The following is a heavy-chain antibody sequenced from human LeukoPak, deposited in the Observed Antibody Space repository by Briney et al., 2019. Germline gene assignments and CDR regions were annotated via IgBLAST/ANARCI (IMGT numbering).Heavy chain of an antibody. Sequence: ASVKVSCKTSGYTFTSYGISWVRQAPGQGLEWMGWISAYNGNTNYAQKLQGRVTMTTDTSTSTAYMELRSLRSDDTAVYYCAREQNPEYSNNWGPFDYWGQGTLVTVSS. CDR3: AREQNPEYSNNWGPFDY. CDR2: ISAYNGNT. CDR1: GYTFTSYG. V-gene: IGHV1-18*01. D-gene: IGHD6-13*01. J-gene: IGHJ4*02.